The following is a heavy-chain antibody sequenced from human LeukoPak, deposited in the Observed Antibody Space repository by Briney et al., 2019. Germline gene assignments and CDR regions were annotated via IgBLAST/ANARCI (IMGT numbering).Heavy chain of an antibody. V-gene: IGHV3-43D*03. CDR3: AKERDSSGSTLDY. J-gene: IGHJ4*02. Sequence: GGSLRLSCAASGFTFDDYAMHWVRQAPGMGLEWVSLISWDGGSAYYADSVKGRFTISRDTSKNSLYLQMNSLRAEDTALYYCAKERDSSGSTLDYWGQGTLVTVSS. D-gene: IGHD3-22*01. CDR1: GFTFDDYA. CDR2: ISWDGGSA.